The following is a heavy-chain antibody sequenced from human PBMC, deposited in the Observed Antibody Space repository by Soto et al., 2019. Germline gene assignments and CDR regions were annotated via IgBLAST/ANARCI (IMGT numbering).Heavy chain of an antibody. D-gene: IGHD2-21*01. CDR3: ARDVVATREKWFDP. J-gene: IGHJ5*02. CDR1: GGTFSSYT. V-gene: IGHV1-69*04. CDR2: IIPILGIA. Sequence: SVKVSCKASGGTFSSYTISWVRQAPGQGLEWMGRIIPILGIANYAQKFQGRVTITADKSTSTAYMELSSLRSEDTAVYYCARDVVATREKWFDPWGQGTLVTVSS.